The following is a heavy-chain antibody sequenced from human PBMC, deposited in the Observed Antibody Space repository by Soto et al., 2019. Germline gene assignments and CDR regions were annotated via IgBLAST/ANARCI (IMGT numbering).Heavy chain of an antibody. D-gene: IGHD4-17*01. CDR2: IYHSGST. Sequence: SETLSLTCAVSGGSISSGGYSWSWIRQPPGKGLEWIGYIYHSGSTYYNPSLKSRVTISVDRSKNQFSLKLSSVTAADTAVYYCARAMTTVTTIEYWGQGTLVTVSS. V-gene: IGHV4-30-2*01. CDR3: ARAMTTVTTIEY. CDR1: GGSISSGGYS. J-gene: IGHJ4*02.